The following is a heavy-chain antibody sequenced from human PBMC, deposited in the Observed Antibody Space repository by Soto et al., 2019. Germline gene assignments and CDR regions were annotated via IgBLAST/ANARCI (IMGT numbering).Heavy chain of an antibody. CDR1: RFTFGSYW. Sequence: EVLLVESGGGLVQPGGSLTLSCAASRFTFGSYWMNWVRQAPGKGLEWVVNIKGDGSEKYYVDSVEGRFTISRDNTKNSLDLQMNSLRVEDTAVYYCAAGFPPDFWGQGTLVTVSS. V-gene: IGHV3-7*01. CDR2: IKGDGSEK. J-gene: IGHJ4*02. CDR3: AAGFPPDF. D-gene: IGHD3-10*01.